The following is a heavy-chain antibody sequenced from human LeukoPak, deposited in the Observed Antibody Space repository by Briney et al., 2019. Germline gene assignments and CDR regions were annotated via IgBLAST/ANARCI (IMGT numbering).Heavy chain of an antibody. J-gene: IGHJ5*02. CDR3: ARVAGAPLDP. V-gene: IGHV4-59*08. CDR2: IYYSGST. D-gene: IGHD1-26*01. CDR1: GGSISSYY. Sequence: NPSETLSLTCTVSGGSISSYYWSWIRQPPGKGLEWIGYIYYSGSTNYNPSLKGRVTISVDTSKNQFSLKLSSVTAADTAVYYCARVAGAPLDPWGQGTLVTVSS.